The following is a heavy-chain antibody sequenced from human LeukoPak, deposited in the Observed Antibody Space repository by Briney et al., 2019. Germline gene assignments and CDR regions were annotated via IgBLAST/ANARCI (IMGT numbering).Heavy chain of an antibody. V-gene: IGHV1-2*02. Sequence: ASVKVSCKASGYTFTSYYMHWVRQAPGQGLEWMGWINPNSGGTNYAQKFQGRVTITSDTSISTAYMELSRLRSDDTAVYYCASRGYFDWLSEYWGQGTLVTVSS. CDR2: INPNSGGT. D-gene: IGHD3-9*01. CDR1: GYTFTSYY. J-gene: IGHJ4*02. CDR3: ASRGYFDWLSEY.